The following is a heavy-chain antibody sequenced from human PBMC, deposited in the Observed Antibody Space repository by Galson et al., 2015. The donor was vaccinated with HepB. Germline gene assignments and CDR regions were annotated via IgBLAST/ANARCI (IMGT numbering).Heavy chain of an antibody. CDR2: ISGYNGNT. Sequence: SVTVSCKASGSTFNSYGINWVRQAPGQGLEWMGWISGYNGNTNFAQKLQGRVTMTTDTSTSTAYMELRNLRSEDTAVYYCARDKGDYGGNSHGFWGQGTLVTVSS. D-gene: IGHD4-23*01. V-gene: IGHV1-18*01. CDR3: ARDKGDYGGNSHGF. J-gene: IGHJ4*02. CDR1: GSTFNSYG.